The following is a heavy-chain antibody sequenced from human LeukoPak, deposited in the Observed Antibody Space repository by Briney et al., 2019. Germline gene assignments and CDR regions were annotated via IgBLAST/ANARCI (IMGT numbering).Heavy chain of an antibody. Sequence: ASVNVSCKVSGGTISTSALSWVRQAPGKGLEWMGKIIPIFGTVNYAQKFQGRVTITADKSTNTAYMYLSSLTSDDTAVYYCATGSMLAQRGYFQYWGQALLVTVSS. V-gene: IGHV1-69*06. CDR2: IIPIFGTV. D-gene: IGHD2-8*01. CDR3: ATGSMLAQRGYFQY. J-gene: IGHJ4*02. CDR1: GGTISTSA.